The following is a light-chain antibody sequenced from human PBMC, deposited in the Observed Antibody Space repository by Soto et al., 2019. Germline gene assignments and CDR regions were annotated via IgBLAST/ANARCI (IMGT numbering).Light chain of an antibody. CDR3: AAWDDSLGGYV. V-gene: IGLV1-47*01. J-gene: IGLJ1*01. Sequence: QSVLTQPPSASGAPGQRVTISCSGSMSNIGSRSVSWYQQLPRTAPKLLTYKNNQRPSGVPDRFSGSKSGTSASLAISGLRSEDEANYYCAAWDDSLGGYVFGSGIKVTVL. CDR1: MSNIGSRS. CDR2: KNN.